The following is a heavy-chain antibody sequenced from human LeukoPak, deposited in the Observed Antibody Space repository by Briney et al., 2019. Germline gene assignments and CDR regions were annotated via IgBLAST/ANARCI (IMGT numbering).Heavy chain of an antibody. CDR3: AREMSGSGKNY. Sequence: GGSLRLSCAASGFTFSSYWMSWVRQAPGKGLEWVANIKQDGSEKYYVDSVKGRFTISRDNAKNSLYLHLNSLRAGDMAVYYCAREMSGSGKNYWGQGTLVAVSS. CDR2: IKQDGSEK. V-gene: IGHV3-7*01. J-gene: IGHJ4*02. D-gene: IGHD3-10*01. CDR1: GFTFSSYW.